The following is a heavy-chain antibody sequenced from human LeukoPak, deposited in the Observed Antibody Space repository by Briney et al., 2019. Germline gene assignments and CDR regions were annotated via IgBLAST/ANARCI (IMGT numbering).Heavy chain of an antibody. D-gene: IGHD3-22*01. J-gene: IGHJ4*02. CDR2: IYPGDSDT. CDR3: ARHYYYDSSGYYPSIDY. Sequence: GESLKISCKGSGYSFTSYWIGWVRQLPGKGLEWMGIIYPGDSDTRYSPSFQGQVTISADKSISTAYLQWSSLKASDTAMYYCARHYYYDSSGYYPSIDYWGQGTLVTVSS. CDR1: GYSFTSYW. V-gene: IGHV5-51*01.